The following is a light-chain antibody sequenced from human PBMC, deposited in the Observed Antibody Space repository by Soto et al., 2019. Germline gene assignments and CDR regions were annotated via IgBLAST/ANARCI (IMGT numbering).Light chain of an antibody. V-gene: IGKV1-5*01. Sequence: DIQMTQSPSTLSASVGDRVTMTCRASQSINGWLAWYQQKPGKAPKLLIYDASNLESGVPSRFSGSGSGTEFTLTIRNLQPDDFATYYCQQYENYWTFGQGTKVDIK. CDR3: QQYENYWT. J-gene: IGKJ1*01. CDR1: QSINGW. CDR2: DAS.